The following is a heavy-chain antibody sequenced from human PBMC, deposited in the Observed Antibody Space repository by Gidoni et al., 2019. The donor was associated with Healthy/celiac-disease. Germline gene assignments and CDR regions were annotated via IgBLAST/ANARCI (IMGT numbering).Heavy chain of an antibody. CDR2: IIPIFGTA. D-gene: IGHD2-15*01. V-gene: IGHV1-69*01. J-gene: IGHJ4*02. Sequence: QVQLVQSGAEVKKPGSSVKVSCKASGGTFSSYAISWVRQAPGQGLEWMGGIIPIFGTANYAQKFQGRVTITADESTSTAYMELSSLRSEDTAVYYCARTREGYCSGGSCYLFDYWGQGTLVTVSS. CDR1: GGTFSSYA. CDR3: ARTREGYCSGGSCYLFDY.